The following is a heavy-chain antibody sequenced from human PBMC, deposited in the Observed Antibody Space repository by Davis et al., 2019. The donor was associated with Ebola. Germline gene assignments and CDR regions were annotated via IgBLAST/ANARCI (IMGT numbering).Heavy chain of an antibody. CDR1: GYTFTDFY. CDR2: IYPNSGGT. V-gene: IGHV1-2*02. D-gene: IGHD1-26*01. J-gene: IGHJ4*02. Sequence: ASVKVSCKTSGYTFTDFYVHWMRQAPGQRLEWMGLIYPNSGGTSYAQKFQGRVTMASDTSISTAYMELSSLTSDDTAVYYCARERGGSGVVDYWGQGTLVTVSS. CDR3: ARERGGSGVVDY.